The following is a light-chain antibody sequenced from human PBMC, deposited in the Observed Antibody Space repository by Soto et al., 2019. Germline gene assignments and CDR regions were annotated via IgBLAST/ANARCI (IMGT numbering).Light chain of an antibody. V-gene: IGLV8-61*01. Sequence: QAVVTQEPSFSVSPGGTVTLTCGLSSGSVSTSYYPSWYQQTPGQAPRTLIYNTKTRSSGVPDRFSGSILGNKAALSITGAQAEDETDYYCVLYMGGGIWVFGGGTKVTVL. CDR3: VLYMGGGIWV. CDR2: NTK. J-gene: IGLJ3*02. CDR1: SGSVSTSYY.